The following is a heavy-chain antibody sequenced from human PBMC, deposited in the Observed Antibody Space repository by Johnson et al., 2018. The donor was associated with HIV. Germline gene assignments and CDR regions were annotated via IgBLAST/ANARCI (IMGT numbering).Heavy chain of an antibody. CDR1: GFTFSSYW. J-gene: IGHJ3*02. Sequence: VQLVESGGGVVQPGRSLRLSCEASGFTFSSYWMSWVRQAPGKGLEWVANIKQDGSEKYYVDSVKGRFTISRDNAKNSLYLQMNSLRAEDTAVYYCAKDRRQSSWELLDDAFDIWGQGTMVTVSA. V-gene: IGHV3-7*01. D-gene: IGHD1-26*01. CDR2: IKQDGSEK. CDR3: AKDRRQSSWELLDDAFDI.